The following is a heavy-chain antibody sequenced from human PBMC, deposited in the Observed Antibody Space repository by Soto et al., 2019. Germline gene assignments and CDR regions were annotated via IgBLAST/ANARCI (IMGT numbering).Heavy chain of an antibody. CDR1: GFTFSDYY. CDR2: ISSSGSYT. Sequence: GGSLILSCAGSGFTFSDYYMSWIRQAPGKGLEWVSYISSSGSYTNYADSVKGRFTISRDNAKNSLYLQMKSLRAEDTAVYYCARTYCGGDCYPTPRYYGMDVWGQGTTVTVSS. CDR3: ARTYCGGDCYPTPRYYGMDV. V-gene: IGHV3-11*06. D-gene: IGHD2-21*02. J-gene: IGHJ6*02.